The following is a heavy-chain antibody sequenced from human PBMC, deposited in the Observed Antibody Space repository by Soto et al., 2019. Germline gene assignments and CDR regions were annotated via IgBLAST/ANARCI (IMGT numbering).Heavy chain of an antibody. CDR2: INHSGST. CDR1: GGSFSGYY. Sequence: SETLSLTCAVYGGSFSGYYWNWIRQPPGKGLERIGEINHSGSTNYNPSLKSRVTISVDTSKNQFSLKLSSVTAADTAVYYCARVSGIYYYGMDVWGQGTTVTVSS. D-gene: IGHD3-10*01. V-gene: IGHV4-34*01. CDR3: ARVSGIYYYGMDV. J-gene: IGHJ6*02.